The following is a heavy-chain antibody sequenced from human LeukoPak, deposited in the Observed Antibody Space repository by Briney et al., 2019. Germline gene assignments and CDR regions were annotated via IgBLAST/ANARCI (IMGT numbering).Heavy chain of an antibody. D-gene: IGHD5-24*01. J-gene: IGHJ5*02. CDR2: IYASGIT. CDR1: GASIRDNFY. V-gene: IGHV4-4*07. Sequence: SETLSLTCTVSGASIRDNFYWSWIRQSAGKGLEWIGRIYASGITTYSSSLKSRLTISVDTSKNQFSLRLTSVTAADTAVYYCARESRTVQMANSMHGHWFDPWGQGTLVTVSS. CDR3: ARESRTVQMANSMHGHWFDP.